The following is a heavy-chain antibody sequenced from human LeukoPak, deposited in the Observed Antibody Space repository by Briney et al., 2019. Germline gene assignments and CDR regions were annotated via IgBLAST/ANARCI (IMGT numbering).Heavy chain of an antibody. Sequence: WASVKVSCKASGYTFTSYGISWVQQAPGQGLEWMGWISAYNGNTNYAQKLQGRVTMTTDTSTSTAYMELRSLRSDDTAVYYCARDYLAPFDILTGLDLWGQGTLVTVSS. CDR1: GYTFTSYG. D-gene: IGHD3-9*01. V-gene: IGHV1-18*01. CDR2: ISAYNGNT. CDR3: ARDYLAPFDILTGLDL. J-gene: IGHJ5*02.